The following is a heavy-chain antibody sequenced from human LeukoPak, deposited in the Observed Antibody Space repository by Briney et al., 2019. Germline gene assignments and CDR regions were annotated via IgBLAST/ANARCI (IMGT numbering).Heavy chain of an antibody. CDR2: IKQDGSEK. J-gene: IGHJ5*02. D-gene: IGHD3-10*01. Sequence: GGSLRLSCAASGFTFSSYWMSWVRQAPGKGLEWVANIKQDGSEKYYVDSVKGRFTISRDNAKNSLYLQMNSLRAEGTAVYYCVTYYYGSGSSNWFDPWGQGTLVTVSS. V-gene: IGHV3-7*01. CDR1: GFTFSSYW. CDR3: VTYYYGSGSSNWFDP.